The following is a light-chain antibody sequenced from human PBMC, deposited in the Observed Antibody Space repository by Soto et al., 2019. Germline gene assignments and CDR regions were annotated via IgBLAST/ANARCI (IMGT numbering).Light chain of an antibody. V-gene: IGKV3-20*01. J-gene: IGKJ4*01. CDR2: GAS. Sequence: EIVLTQSPGTLSLSPGERATLSCRASQSVSSSYLAWYQQKPGQAPRLLIYGASSRATGIPDRFSGSGSGTYFTLTIRRLEHEAFAVYYCQHYGSSPLTFGGGSKVEIK. CDR1: QSVSSSY. CDR3: QHYGSSPLT.